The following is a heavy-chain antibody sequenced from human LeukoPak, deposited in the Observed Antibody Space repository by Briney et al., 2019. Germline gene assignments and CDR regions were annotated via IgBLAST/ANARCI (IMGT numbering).Heavy chain of an antibody. J-gene: IGHJ4*02. CDR1: GFTFSDYY. V-gene: IGHV3-11*05. Sequence: NSGRSLRLSCAPSGFTFSDYYMSWIRQAPGKWLEWASYISSSSSYTNYADSVKGRFTISRDSARNSLYLQMNSLRAEDTAVYYCAAESIYYDSSGYYSRWGQGTLVTVSS. CDR2: ISSSSSYT. CDR3: AAESIYYDSSGYYSR. D-gene: IGHD3-22*01.